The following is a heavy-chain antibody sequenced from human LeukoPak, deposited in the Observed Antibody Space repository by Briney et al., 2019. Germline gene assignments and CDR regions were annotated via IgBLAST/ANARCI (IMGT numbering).Heavy chain of an antibody. CDR1: GFTFSSYG. D-gene: IGHD6-13*01. Sequence: GGSLRLSCAASGFTFSSYGMHWVRQAPGKGLEWVAVISYDGSNKYYADSVKGRFTISRDNSKNTLYLQMNSLRAEDTAVYYCVRRGRIAGADFDYWGQGTLVTVSS. CDR2: ISYDGSNK. CDR3: VRRGRIAGADFDY. J-gene: IGHJ4*02. V-gene: IGHV3-30*03.